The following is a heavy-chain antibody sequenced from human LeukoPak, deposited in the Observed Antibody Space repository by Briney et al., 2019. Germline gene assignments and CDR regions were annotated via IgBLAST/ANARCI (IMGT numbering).Heavy chain of an antibody. D-gene: IGHD3-22*01. J-gene: IGHJ4*02. CDR3: ARDQGYYYDSPFDY. CDR1: GFTFSSYS. CDR2: ISSSSSTI. Sequence: PGGSLRLSCAASGFTFSSYSMNWVRQAPGKGLEWVSYISSSSSTIYYADSVKGRFTISRDNAKNSLYLQMNSLRAEDTAVYYCARDQGYYYDSPFDYWGQGTLVTVSS. V-gene: IGHV3-48*04.